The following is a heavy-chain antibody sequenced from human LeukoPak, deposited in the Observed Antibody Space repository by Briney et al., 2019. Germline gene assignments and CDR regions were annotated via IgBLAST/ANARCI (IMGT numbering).Heavy chain of an antibody. J-gene: IGHJ4*02. D-gene: IGHD3-10*01. CDR2: ISAYNGNT. V-gene: IGHV1-18*01. CDR1: GYTFTSYG. Sequence: PKASVKVSCKASGYTFTSYGISWVRQAPGQGLEWMGWISAYNGNTNYAQKLQGRVTMTTDTSTSTAYMELRSLRSDDTAVYYCASTMLGGSGSYEGTPKYYFDYWGQGTLVTVSS. CDR3: ASTMLGGSGSYEGTPKYYFDY.